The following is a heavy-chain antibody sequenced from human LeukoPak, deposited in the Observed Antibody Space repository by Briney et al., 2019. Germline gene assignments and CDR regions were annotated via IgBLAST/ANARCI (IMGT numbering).Heavy chain of an antibody. V-gene: IGHV3-30-3*01. CDR1: GFTFSSYA. J-gene: IGHJ4*02. CDR3: ARGEMATVPSFDY. CDR2: ISYDGSNK. Sequence: GGSLILSCAASGFTFSSYAVHWVRQAPGKGLEWVAVISYDGSNKYYADSVKGRFTISRDNSKNTLYLQMNSLRAEDTAVYYCARGEMATVPSFDYWGQGTLVTVSS. D-gene: IGHD5-24*01.